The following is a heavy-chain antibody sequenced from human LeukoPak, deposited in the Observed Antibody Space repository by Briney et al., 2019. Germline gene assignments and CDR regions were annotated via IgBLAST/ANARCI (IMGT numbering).Heavy chain of an antibody. J-gene: IGHJ2*01. V-gene: IGHV4-39*07. CDR1: GGSISSSSYY. CDR2: IYYSGST. Sequence: SETLSLTCTVSGGSISSSSYYWGWIRQPPGKGLEWIGSIYYSGSTYYNPSLKSRVSISVDTSKNQFSLKVRSVTAADTAVYYCARETAITMIVVVITPLRYFDLWGRGTLVTVSS. CDR3: ARETAITMIVVVITPLRYFDL. D-gene: IGHD3-22*01.